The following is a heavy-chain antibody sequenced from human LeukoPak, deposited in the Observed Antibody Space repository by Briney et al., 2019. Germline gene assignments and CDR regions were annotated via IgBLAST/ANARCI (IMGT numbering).Heavy chain of an antibody. CDR2: IWYDGKNDQ. D-gene: IGHD2-2*01. V-gene: IGHV3-30*02. CDR3: ANDRCSSSTCREAFEI. Sequence: GGSLRLSCPVSGFTFSRYGMHWIRQAPGKGMEWVAFIWYDGKNDQEYAESVKGRFTISRDNSKNTLYLQMNSLRTEDTAMYYCANDRCSSSTCREAFEIWGQGTLVTVSS. CDR1: GFTFSRYG. J-gene: IGHJ3*02.